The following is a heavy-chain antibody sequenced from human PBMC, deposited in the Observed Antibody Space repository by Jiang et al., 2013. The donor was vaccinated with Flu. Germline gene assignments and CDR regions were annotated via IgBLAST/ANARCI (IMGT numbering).Heavy chain of an antibody. D-gene: IGHD2-2*01. V-gene: IGHV1-69*04. Sequence: GAEVKKPGSSVKVSCKASGGTFSSYAISWVRQAPGQGLEWMGRIIPILGKANYAQKFQGRVTITADTSTSTAYMELSSLRSEDTAVYYCARSSLYCTSTTCPNWFDPWGQGTLVTVSS. J-gene: IGHJ5*02. CDR3: ARSSLYCTSTTCPNWFDP. CDR1: GGTFSSYA. CDR2: IIPILGKA.